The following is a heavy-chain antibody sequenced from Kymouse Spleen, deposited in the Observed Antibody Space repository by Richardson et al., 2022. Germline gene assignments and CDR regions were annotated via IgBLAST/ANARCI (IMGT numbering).Heavy chain of an antibody. CDR3: AKGSIAVAGMDV. V-gene: IGHV3-30*18. CDR1: GFTFSSYG. D-gene: IGHD6-19*01. J-gene: IGHJ6*02. CDR2: ISYDGSNK. Sequence: QVQLVESGGGVVQPGRSLRLSCAASGFTFSSYGMHWVRQAPGKGLEWVAVISYDGSNKYYADSVKGRFTISRDNSKNTLYLQMNSLRAEDTAVYYCAKGSIAVAGMDVWGQGTTVTVSS.